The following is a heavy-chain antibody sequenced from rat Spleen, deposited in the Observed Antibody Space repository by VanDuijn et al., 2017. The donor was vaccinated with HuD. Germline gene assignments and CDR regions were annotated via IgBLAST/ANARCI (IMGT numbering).Heavy chain of an antibody. D-gene: IGHD1-7*01. V-gene: IGHV5-22*01. CDR2: ISYEGSST. CDR3: AVAGYGY. Sequence: EVQLVESGGGLVQPGRSLKLSCAASGFTFSDHGMAWVRQTPTKGLEWVASISYEGSSTYYGDSVKGRFTISRANSENTVYLQMNSLRSEDTATYYCAVAGYGYWGQGVMVTVSS. J-gene: IGHJ2*01. CDR1: GFTFSDHG.